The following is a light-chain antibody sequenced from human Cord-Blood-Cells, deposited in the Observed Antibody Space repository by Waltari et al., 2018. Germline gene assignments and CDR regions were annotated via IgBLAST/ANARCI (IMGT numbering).Light chain of an antibody. V-gene: IGKV4-1*01. J-gene: IGKJ4*01. CDR3: QQYYSTPLT. CDR1: QSVLYSSNNKNY. CDR2: WAS. Sequence: DIVMTQSPDYLAMSLGERATINCKSSQSVLYSSNNKNYLAWYQQKPGQPPKLLIYWASTRESGVPDRFSGSGSGTDFTLTISSLQAEDVAVYYCQQYYSTPLTFGGGTKVEIK.